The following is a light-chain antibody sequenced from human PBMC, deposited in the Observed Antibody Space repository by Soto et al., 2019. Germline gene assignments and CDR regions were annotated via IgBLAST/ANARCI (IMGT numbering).Light chain of an antibody. CDR1: SSNIGNNY. CDR2: ENN. CDR3: GTWDSSLWGGV. V-gene: IGLV1-51*02. Sequence: QSVLTRPPSVSAAPGQKVTISCSGSSSNIGNNYVSWYQQLPGTAPKLLIYENNKRPSGIPDRFSGSRSGTSATLGITGLQTGDEADYYCGTWDSSLWGGVFGGGTKLTVL. J-gene: IGLJ3*02.